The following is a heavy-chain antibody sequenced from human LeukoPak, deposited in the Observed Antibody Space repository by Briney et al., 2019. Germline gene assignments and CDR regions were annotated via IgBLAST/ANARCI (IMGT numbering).Heavy chain of an antibody. D-gene: IGHD5-24*01. CDR2: ISHSGGT. V-gene: IGHV4-59*12. CDR3: ARSNGYNSVVWDS. J-gene: IGHJ4*02. Sequence: SETLSLTCSVSGGSISSYSWSHYRSWIAQPPGKGLEWIGYISHSGGTNYNPSLKSRVTISVDTSKNQFSLKLTSVTAADTAVYYCARSNGYNSVVWDSWGQGALVTVSS. CDR1: GGSISSYS.